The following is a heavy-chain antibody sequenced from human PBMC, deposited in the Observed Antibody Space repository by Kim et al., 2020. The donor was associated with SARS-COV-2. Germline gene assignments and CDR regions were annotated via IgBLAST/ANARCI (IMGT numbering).Heavy chain of an antibody. CDR2: IWYDGSNK. J-gene: IGHJ6*02. Sequence: GGSLRLSCAASGFTFSSYGMHWVRQAPGKGLEWVAVIWYDGSNKYYADSVKGRFTISRDNSKNTLYLQMNSLRAEDTAVYYCARDQAHDYGDHYYYGMDVWGQGTTVTVSS. CDR3: ARDQAHDYGDHYYYGMDV. V-gene: IGHV3-33*01. CDR1: GFTFSSYG. D-gene: IGHD4-17*01.